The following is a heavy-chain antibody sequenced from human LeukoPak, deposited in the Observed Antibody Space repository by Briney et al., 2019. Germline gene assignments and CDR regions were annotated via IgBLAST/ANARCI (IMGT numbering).Heavy chain of an antibody. D-gene: IGHD1-26*01. CDR2: IIPILGIA. Sequence: SVKVSCKASGGTFSSYAISWVRQAPGQGLEWMGRIIPILGIANYAQEFQGRVTITADKSTSTAYMELSSLRAEDTAVYYCAKESQLSYSGAFYIDYWGQGTLVTVSS. V-gene: IGHV1-69*04. CDR1: GGTFSSYA. J-gene: IGHJ4*02. CDR3: AKESQLSYSGAFYIDY.